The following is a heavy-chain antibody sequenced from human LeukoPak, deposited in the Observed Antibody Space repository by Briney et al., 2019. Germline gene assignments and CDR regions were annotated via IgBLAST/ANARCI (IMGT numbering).Heavy chain of an antibody. CDR2: INSLGTTA. J-gene: IGHJ4*02. CDR1: GFGFSSYE. Sequence: GGSLRLSCVTSGFGFSSYEMNWVRQAPGKGLEWISYINSLGTTADYADSVKGRFTISRDNAKNSLYLQMNSLRAGDTAVYYCARDVRRYYDILTGLNPTGFDYWGQGTLVTVSS. CDR3: ARDVRRYYDILTGLNPTGFDY. V-gene: IGHV3-48*03. D-gene: IGHD3-9*01.